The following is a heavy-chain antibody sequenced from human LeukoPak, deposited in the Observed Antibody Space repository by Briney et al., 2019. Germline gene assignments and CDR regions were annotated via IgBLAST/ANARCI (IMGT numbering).Heavy chain of an antibody. CDR3: ARGPEIAARPYYFDY. CDR2: IYYSGST. CDR1: GGSISSYY. J-gene: IGHJ4*02. D-gene: IGHD6-6*01. Sequence: SETLSLTCTVSGGSISSYYWSWIRQPPGKGLEWIGYIYYSGSTNYNPSLKSRVTISVDTSKNQFSLRLSSVTAADTAVYYCARGPEIAARPYYFDYWGQGTLVTVSS. V-gene: IGHV4-59*01.